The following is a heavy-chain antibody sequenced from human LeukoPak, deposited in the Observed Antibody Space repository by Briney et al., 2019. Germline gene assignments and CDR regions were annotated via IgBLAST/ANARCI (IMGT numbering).Heavy chain of an antibody. Sequence: GGSLRLSCAASGFIVSDKYMSWVRQAPGKGLEWISVIYSDGNTYYSDSVRGRFTISRDNSKNTLLLQMDSLRVEDTAVYYCTRGHYSNTLGGQGTLVTVSS. CDR1: GFIVSDKY. V-gene: IGHV3-66*01. D-gene: IGHD6-13*01. CDR2: IYSDGNT. CDR3: TRGHYSNTL. J-gene: IGHJ4*02.